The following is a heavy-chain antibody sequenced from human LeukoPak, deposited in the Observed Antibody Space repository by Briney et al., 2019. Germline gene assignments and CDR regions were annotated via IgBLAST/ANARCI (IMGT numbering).Heavy chain of an antibody. V-gene: IGHV3-30*18. D-gene: IGHD2-21*02. CDR1: GFTFNNYV. J-gene: IGHJ4*02. CDR3: AKDFEGFCGGDCYSMDF. Sequence: GRSLRLSCAASGFTFNNYVMHLVRQAPGKGLEWVALISYDGSNKYYADSVRGRFTISRDNSKNTLYLQMNSLRPEDTAVYYCAKDFEGFCGGDCYSMDFWGQGTLATVSS. CDR2: ISYDGSNK.